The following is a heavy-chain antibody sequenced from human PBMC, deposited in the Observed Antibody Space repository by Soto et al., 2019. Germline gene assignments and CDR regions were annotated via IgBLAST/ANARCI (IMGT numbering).Heavy chain of an antibody. CDR2: IHYTGST. V-gene: IGHV4-59*01. CDR3: ARDLSISSTDGPLDP. J-gene: IGHJ5*02. CDR1: GGSISRYY. Sequence: PSETLSLTCTASGGSISRYYWTWIRQPPGKGLEWIGNIHYTGSTNYNPSLKSRVTISLGTSKSQFSLKLSSVTAADTAIYYCARDLSISSTDGPLDPWGHGTLVTVSS. D-gene: IGHD6-6*01.